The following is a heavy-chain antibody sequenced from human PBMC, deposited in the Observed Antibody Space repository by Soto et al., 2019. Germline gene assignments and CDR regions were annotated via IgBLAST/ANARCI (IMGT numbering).Heavy chain of an antibody. J-gene: IGHJ6*02. CDR2: ISYDGSNK. V-gene: IGHV3-30-3*01. Sequence: GGSLRLSCAASGFTFSSYAMHWVRQAPGKGLEWVAVISYDGSNKYYADSVKGRFTISRDNSKNTLYLQMNSLRAEDTAVYYCARDSYDFWSGYYRAYYYYGMDVWGQGTTVTVSS. CDR1: GFTFSSYA. D-gene: IGHD3-3*01. CDR3: ARDSYDFWSGYYRAYYYYGMDV.